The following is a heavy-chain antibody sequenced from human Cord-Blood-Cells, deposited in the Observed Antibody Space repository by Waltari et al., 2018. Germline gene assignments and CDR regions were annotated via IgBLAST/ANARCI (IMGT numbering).Heavy chain of an antibody. J-gene: IGHJ4*02. V-gene: IGHV4-34*01. Sequence: QVQLQQWGAGLLKPSETLSLTCAVYGGSFSGYYWSWIRQPPGKGLEWIGEINHSGSTNYNPSLKSRFTISVDTSKNQFSLKLSSVTAADTAVYYCARGGWGSVDYWGQGTLVTVSS. CDR3: ARGGWGSVDY. D-gene: IGHD2-21*01. CDR1: GGSFSGYY. CDR2: INHSGST.